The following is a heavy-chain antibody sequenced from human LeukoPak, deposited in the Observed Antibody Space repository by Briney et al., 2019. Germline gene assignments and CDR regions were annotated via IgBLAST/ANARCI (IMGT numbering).Heavy chain of an antibody. CDR1: GLTISGDS. J-gene: IGHJ6*02. Sequence: GGSLRLSCAASGLTISGDSMNWVRQAPGKGLEWVSYISSNSGIIQYADSVKGRFTISRDNAKKSLYLQMNSLRAEDTAVYYCARSRSYSLDVWGQGITVTVSS. D-gene: IGHD3-10*01. V-gene: IGHV3-48*01. CDR3: ARSRSYSLDV. CDR2: ISSNSGII.